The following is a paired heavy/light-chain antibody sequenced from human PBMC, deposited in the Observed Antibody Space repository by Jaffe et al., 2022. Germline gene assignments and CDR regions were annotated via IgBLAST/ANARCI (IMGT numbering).Light chain of an antibody. CDR1: SSDVGGYNY. J-gene: IGLJ3*02. Sequence: QSALTQPPSASGSPGQSVTISCTGTSSDVGGYNYVSWYQQHPGKAPKLMIYEVSKRPSGVPDRFSGSKSGNTASLTVSGLQAEDEADYYCSSYAGSNLNWVFGGGTKLTVL. CDR2: EVS. CDR3: SSYAGSNLNWV. V-gene: IGLV2-8*01.
Heavy chain of an antibody. D-gene: IGHD4-17*01. V-gene: IGHV4-61*01. CDR3: ARDRRLEYGDYTMVSGFDP. CDR2: IYYSGST. J-gene: IGHJ5*02. CDR1: GGSVSSGSYY. Sequence: QVQLQESGPGLVKPSETLSLTCTVSGGSVSSGSYYWSWIRQPPGKGLEWIGYIYYSGSTNYNPSLKSRVTISVDTSKNQFSLKLSSVTAADTAVYYCARDRRLEYGDYTMVSGFDPWGQGTLVTVSS.